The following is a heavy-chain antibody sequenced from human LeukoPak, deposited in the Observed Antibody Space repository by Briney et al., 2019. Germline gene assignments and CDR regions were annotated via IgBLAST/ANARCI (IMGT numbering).Heavy chain of an antibody. V-gene: IGHV4-31*03. Sequence: SQTLSLTCTVSGGSISSGGYYWSWIRQHPGKGLEWIGYIYYSGSTYYNPSLKSRVTISVDTSKNQFSLKLSSVTAADTAVYYCARVIAARHRFNWFDPWGQGTLVTVSS. CDR1: GGSISSGGYY. J-gene: IGHJ5*02. CDR2: IYYSGST. CDR3: ARVIAARHRFNWFDP. D-gene: IGHD6-6*01.